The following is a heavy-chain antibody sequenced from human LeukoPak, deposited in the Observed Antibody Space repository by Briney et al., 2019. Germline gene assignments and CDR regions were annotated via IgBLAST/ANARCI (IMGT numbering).Heavy chain of an antibody. J-gene: IGHJ4*02. V-gene: IGHV3-30*02. CDR2: ILYDGTNK. CDR3: AKDRGYCTNGVCPLDY. D-gene: IGHD2-8*01. Sequence: GGPLRLSCAASGFTFSNYGMQWVRQAPGKGLEWLAFILYDGTNKYSADSVKGRFTISRDNSKNTLYLQMNSLRPEDTAVYYCAKDRGYCTNGVCPLDYWGQGTLVTVSS. CDR1: GFTFSNYG.